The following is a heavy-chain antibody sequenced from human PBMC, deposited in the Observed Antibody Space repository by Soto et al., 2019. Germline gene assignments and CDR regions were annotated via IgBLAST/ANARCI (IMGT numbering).Heavy chain of an antibody. J-gene: IGHJ4*02. Sequence: QVQLVQSWAEVKKPGSSVKVSCKASGGTFSSSAISWVRQAPGQVLECMGGIIPIFGTANYAQKFQGRVTITADESTSTAYRELSSLISEDTAVYYCAGGWVLPSGYFDYWGQGTLVTVSS. V-gene: IGHV1-69*01. CDR1: GGTFSSSA. CDR3: AGGWVLPSGYFDY. D-gene: IGHD1-26*01. CDR2: IIPIFGTA.